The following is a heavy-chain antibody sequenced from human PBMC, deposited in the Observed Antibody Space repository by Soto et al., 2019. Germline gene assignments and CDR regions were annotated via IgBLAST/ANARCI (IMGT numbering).Heavy chain of an antibody. J-gene: IGHJ4*02. CDR1: GFTFSSYA. CDR2: ISYDGSNK. D-gene: IGHD3-10*01. CDR3: ASRRVQGDFDY. V-gene: IGHV3-30*03. Sequence: PGGSLRLSCAASGFTFSSYAMHWVRQAPGKGLEWVATISYDGSNKYYADSVKGRFTISRDNSKNTLYLQMNRLRAEDAAVYYCASRRVQGDFDYWGQGTLVTVSS.